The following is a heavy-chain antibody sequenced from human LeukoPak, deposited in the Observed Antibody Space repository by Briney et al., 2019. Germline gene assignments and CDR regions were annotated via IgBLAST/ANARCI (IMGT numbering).Heavy chain of an antibody. Sequence: GGSLRLSCAASGFTFSNSAISWVRQAPGKGLEWLSAINNWDNKAYYADSVSGRFTVSRDSSKNTVYLQMNSLKAEDTAIYYCARDGEPGKRYFDYWGQGTLVTVSS. CDR3: ARDGEPGKRYFDY. D-gene: IGHD1-26*01. CDR2: INNWDNKA. CDR1: GFTFSNSA. J-gene: IGHJ4*02. V-gene: IGHV3-23*01.